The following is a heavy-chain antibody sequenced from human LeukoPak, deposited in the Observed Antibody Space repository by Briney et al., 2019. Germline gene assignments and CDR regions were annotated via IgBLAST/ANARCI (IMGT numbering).Heavy chain of an antibody. CDR3: ARDLYSGSHGGAFDI. D-gene: IGHD1-26*01. V-gene: IGHV3-11*04. J-gene: IGHJ3*02. CDR1: GFTFSDYY. CDR2: ISSSGSTI. Sequence: GGSLRLSCAASGFTFSDYYMSWIRQSPGKGLEWVSYISSSGSTIYYADSVKGRFTISRDNAKNSLYLQMNSLRAEDTAVYYCARDLYSGSHGGAFDIWGQGTMVTVSS.